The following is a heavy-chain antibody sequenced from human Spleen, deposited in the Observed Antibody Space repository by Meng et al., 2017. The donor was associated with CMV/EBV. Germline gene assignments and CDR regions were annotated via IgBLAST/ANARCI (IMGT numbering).Heavy chain of an antibody. V-gene: IGHV3-72*01. CDR2: TRNKANSNTT. J-gene: IGHJ5*02. CDR3: ARVSYDFWSGYHWGWFDP. D-gene: IGHD3-3*01. Sequence: WVLQAPGKGMKSFGRTRNKANSNTTEYAASVKGRFTISRDDSKNSLYLQMNSLKTEDTAVYYCARVSYDFWSGYHWGWFDPWGQGTLVTVSS.